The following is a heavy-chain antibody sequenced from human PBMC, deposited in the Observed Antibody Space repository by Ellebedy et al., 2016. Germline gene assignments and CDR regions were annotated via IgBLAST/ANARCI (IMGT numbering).Heavy chain of an antibody. J-gene: IGHJ4*01. V-gene: IGHV2-5*01. CDR3: AHRHRLYYYNSSGYPCYFDY. CDR2: IYWNDDK. D-gene: IGHD3-22*01. CDR1: GFSLSPSGVG. Sequence: SGPTLVKPTQTLTLTCTFSGFSLSPSGVGVGWIRQPPGKALEWLALIYWNDDKRYSPSLKSRLTITKDTSKNQVVLTMTNMDPVDTATYYCAHRHRLYYYNSSGYPCYFDYWGQGTLVTVSS.